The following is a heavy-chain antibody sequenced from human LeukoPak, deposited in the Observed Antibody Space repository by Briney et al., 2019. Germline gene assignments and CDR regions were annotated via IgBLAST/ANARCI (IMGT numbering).Heavy chain of an antibody. CDR3: ASLIAARLHYFDY. D-gene: IGHD6-6*01. CDR2: IRYDGSNK. V-gene: IGHV3-30*02. J-gene: IGHJ4*02. CDR1: GFTFSSYG. Sequence: PGGSLRLSCAASGFTFSSYGMHWVRQAPGKGLEWVAFIRYDGSNKYYADSVKGRFTISRDNSKNTLYLQMNSLRAEDTAVYYCASLIAARLHYFDYWGQGTLVTVSS.